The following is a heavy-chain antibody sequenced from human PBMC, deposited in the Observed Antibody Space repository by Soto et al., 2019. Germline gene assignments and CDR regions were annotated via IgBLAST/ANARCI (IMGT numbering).Heavy chain of an antibody. J-gene: IGHJ4*02. D-gene: IGHD6-13*01. CDR2: IGAHNGNT. CDR3: ARDLAAGMIDY. CDR1: GYTFTSYG. V-gene: IGHV1-18*01. Sequence: QVQLVQSGAEVKKPGASVKVSCKASGYTFTSYGISWVRQAPGQGLEWMGWIGAHNGNTKYAQKVQGRVTMTTDTSASTAYMELRSLRSDDTAVYYCARDLAAGMIDYWGQGTLVTVSS.